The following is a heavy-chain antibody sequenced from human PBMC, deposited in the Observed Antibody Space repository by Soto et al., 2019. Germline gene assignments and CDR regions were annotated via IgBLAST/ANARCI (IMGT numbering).Heavy chain of an antibody. CDR3: AILEGYGMDV. CDR1: GYTFTSYD. CDR2: MNPNSGNT. V-gene: IGHV1-8*01. J-gene: IGHJ6*02. Sequence: QVQLVQSGAEVKKPGASVKVSCKASGYTFTSYDINWVRQATGQGLEWMGWMNPNSGNTGYAQKFQGRVTMTRNTSIGTAYLARTSLRSEDRAVYYCAILEGYGMDVGGQGTTVTVSS.